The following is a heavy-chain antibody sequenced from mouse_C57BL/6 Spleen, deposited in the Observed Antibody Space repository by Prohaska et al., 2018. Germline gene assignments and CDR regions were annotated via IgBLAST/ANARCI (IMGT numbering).Heavy chain of an antibody. V-gene: IGHV1-69*01. CDR3: ARRPLYYGYDDY. CDR2: IDPADSYT. J-gene: IGHJ2*01. D-gene: IGHD2-2*01. CDR1: GYTSTSDW. Sequence: VQLQQPGAELVMPGASVKLSCKASGYTSTSDWMHWVKQRPGQGREWNGEIDPADSYTHYNQKFKGKATWTVYKSSSTAYMQLSILTSEYSAVYYCARRPLYYGYDDYWSQGTTLTVSS.